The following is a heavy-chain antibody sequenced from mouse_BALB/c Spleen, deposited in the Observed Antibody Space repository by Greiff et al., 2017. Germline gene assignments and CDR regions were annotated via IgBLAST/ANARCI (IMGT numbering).Heavy chain of an antibody. CDR3: ARYDGYYGNFYYFDY. CDR2: ISYSGST. CDR1: GDSITSGY. Sequence: EVQLQQSGPSLVKPSQTLSLTCSVTGDSITSGYWNWIRKFPGNKLEYMGYISYSGSTYYKPSLKSRISITRETSKNQYYLQLKSVTTEDTATYYGARYDGYYGNFYYFDYWGQGTTLTVSS. D-gene: IGHD2-1*01. J-gene: IGHJ2*01. V-gene: IGHV3-8*02.